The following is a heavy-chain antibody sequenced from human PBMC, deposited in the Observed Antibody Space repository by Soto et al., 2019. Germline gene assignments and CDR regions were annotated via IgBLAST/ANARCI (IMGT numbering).Heavy chain of an antibody. V-gene: IGHV4-59*01. CDR2: IYYSGST. J-gene: IGHJ6*02. CDR1: GGSISSYY. CDR3: ASSTGVDTSHYYYGMDV. D-gene: IGHD5-18*01. Sequence: SETLSLTCTVSGGSISSYYWSWIRQPPGKGLEWIGYIYYSGSTNYNPSLKSRVTISVDTSKNQFSLKLSSVTAADTAVYYCASSTGVDTSHYYYGMDVWGQGTTVTVSS.